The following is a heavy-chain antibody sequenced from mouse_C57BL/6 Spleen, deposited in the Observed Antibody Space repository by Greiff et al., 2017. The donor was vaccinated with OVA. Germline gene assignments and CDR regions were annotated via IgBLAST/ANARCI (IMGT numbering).Heavy chain of an antibody. CDR3: AIYGNPHYYAMDY. V-gene: IGHV1-61*01. Sequence: QVQLQQPGAELVRPGSSVKLSCKASGYTFTSYWMDWVKQRPGQGLEWIGNIYPSDSETHYNQKFKDKATLTVDKSSSTAYMQLSSLTSEDSAVYYCAIYGNPHYYAMDYWGQGTSVTVSS. D-gene: IGHD2-1*01. CDR2: IYPSDSET. J-gene: IGHJ4*01. CDR1: GYTFTSYW.